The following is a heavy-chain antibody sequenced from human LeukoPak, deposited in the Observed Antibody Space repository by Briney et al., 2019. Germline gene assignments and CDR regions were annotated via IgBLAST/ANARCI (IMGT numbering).Heavy chain of an antibody. J-gene: IGHJ5*02. Sequence: ASVTVSCKASGYTFTGYYMHWVRQAPGQGLEWMGWINPNSGGTNYAQKFQGWVTMTRDTSISTAYMELSRLRSDDTAVYYCARSDYGSGFDPWGQGTLVTVSS. D-gene: IGHD3-10*01. CDR3: ARSDYGSGFDP. V-gene: IGHV1-2*04. CDR1: GYTFTGYY. CDR2: INPNSGGT.